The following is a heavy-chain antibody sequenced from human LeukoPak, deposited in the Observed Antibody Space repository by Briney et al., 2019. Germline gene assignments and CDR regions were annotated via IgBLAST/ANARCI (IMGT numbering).Heavy chain of an antibody. Sequence: SETLSLTCTVSRGSISSSGYSWGWIRQPPGKGLEWIGTIYYSGSTYYNSSLESRVTMSVDTSKNQFSLKLSSVTAADTAVYYCAREGPTTTVTTSEGYYYYGMDVWGQGTTVTVSS. CDR2: IYYSGST. J-gene: IGHJ6*02. CDR3: AREGPTTTVTTSEGYYYYGMDV. D-gene: IGHD4-17*01. V-gene: IGHV4-39*02. CDR1: RGSISSSGYS.